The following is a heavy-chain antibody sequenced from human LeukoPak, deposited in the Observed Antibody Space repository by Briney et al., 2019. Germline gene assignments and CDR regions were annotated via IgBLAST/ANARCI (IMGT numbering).Heavy chain of an antibody. J-gene: IGHJ4*02. CDR1: GGSISSSSYY. D-gene: IGHD3-9*01. V-gene: IGHV4-39*01. Sequence: PSETLSLTCTVSGGSISSSSYYWGWIRQSPGKGLEWIGNIHFSGSTQYDPSLKSRVTISVDTSKNQFSPKLSSVTAADTAVYYCAGILTGYFDYWGQGTLVTVSS. CDR3: AGILTGYFDY. CDR2: IHFSGST.